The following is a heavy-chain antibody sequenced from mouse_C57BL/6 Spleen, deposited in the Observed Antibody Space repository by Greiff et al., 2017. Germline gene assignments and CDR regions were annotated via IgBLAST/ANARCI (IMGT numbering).Heavy chain of an antibody. D-gene: IGHD3-2*02. CDR3: ARSHSSGPWFAY. Sequence: EVKLVESGAELVKPGASVKLSCTASGFNIKDYYMHWVKQRTETGLEWIGRIDPEDGETKYAPKFQGKATITADTSSNTAYLQRSSLTSEDTAVYYCARSHSSGPWFAYWGQGTLVTVSA. CDR1: GFNIKDYY. J-gene: IGHJ3*01. V-gene: IGHV14-2*01. CDR2: IDPEDGET.